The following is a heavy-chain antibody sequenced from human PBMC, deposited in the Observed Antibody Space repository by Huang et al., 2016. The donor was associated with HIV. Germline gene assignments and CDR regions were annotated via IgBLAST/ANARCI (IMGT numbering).Heavy chain of an antibody. D-gene: IGHD2-8*02. J-gene: IGHJ3*02. CDR1: GGPISNSSHY. V-gene: IGHV4-39*01. CDR2: IDYSGAT. CDR3: VGYCTGGTCFEAFDI. Sequence: QLQLQESGPGLVKPSETLSLTCTVSGGPISNSSHYWGWIRQPPGKGLVWIGSIDYSGATHHNPSLKSRVTMSVDASKSQISLNLISVTAADTALYYCVGYCTGGTCFEAFDIWGQGTRVTVSS.